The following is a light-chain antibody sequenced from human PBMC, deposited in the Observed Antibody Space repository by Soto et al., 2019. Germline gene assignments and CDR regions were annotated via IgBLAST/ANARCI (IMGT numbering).Light chain of an antibody. CDR3: QQYESSWT. CDR2: GAS. Sequence: EIVLTQSPGTLSLSPGERATLSCRASQSISSTFLAWYQHKPGQAPRVLIYGASRRATGIPGRFSGSGSGTDFTLTINRLEPEDFAVYYCQQYESSWTFGQGTKVE. CDR1: QSISSTF. V-gene: IGKV3-20*01. J-gene: IGKJ1*01.